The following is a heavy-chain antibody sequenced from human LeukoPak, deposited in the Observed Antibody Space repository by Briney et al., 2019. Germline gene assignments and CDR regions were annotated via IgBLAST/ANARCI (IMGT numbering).Heavy chain of an antibody. D-gene: IGHD6-13*01. CDR2: IYHSGST. J-gene: IGHJ4*02. Sequence: SETLSLTCTVSGYSISSGYYWGWIRQPPGKGLEWIGSIYHSGSTYYNPSLKSRVTISVDTSKNQFSLKLSSVTAADTAVYYCARAVPSIAAAGNFDYWGQGTLVTVSS. V-gene: IGHV4-38-2*02. CDR3: ARAVPSIAAAGNFDY. CDR1: GYSISSGYY.